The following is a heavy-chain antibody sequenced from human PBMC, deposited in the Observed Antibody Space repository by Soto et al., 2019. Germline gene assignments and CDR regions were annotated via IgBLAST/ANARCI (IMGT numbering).Heavy chain of an antibody. V-gene: IGHV2-5*01. CDR2: IYSNDDK. D-gene: IGHD4-17*01. J-gene: IGHJ3*02. CDR3: ALRFDDGGNSI. Sequence: QITLKESGPTLVKPTQTLTLTCTFSGFSLSTSGVGVVWIRQPPGKALEWLALIYSNDDKRYSPSLKSRLTITKDTSKNQVVLTMTNVDPVDTATYYCALRFDDGGNSIWGQGTMVTVSS. CDR1: GFSLSTSGVG.